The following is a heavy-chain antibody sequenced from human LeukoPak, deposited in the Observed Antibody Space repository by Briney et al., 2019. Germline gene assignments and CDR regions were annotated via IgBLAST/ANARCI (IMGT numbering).Heavy chain of an antibody. V-gene: IGHV3-23*01. CDR1: GFAFSSYA. CDR3: AILIAVAGPATFY. CDR2: ISGSGDST. J-gene: IGHJ4*02. D-gene: IGHD6-19*01. Sequence: GGSLRLSCAASGFAFSSYAMSWVRQAPGKGLQWVSSISGSGDSTYYADSVKGRFTISRDNSNNTLYLQMNSLRAEDTAVYYCAILIAVAGPATFYWGQGTLVTVSS.